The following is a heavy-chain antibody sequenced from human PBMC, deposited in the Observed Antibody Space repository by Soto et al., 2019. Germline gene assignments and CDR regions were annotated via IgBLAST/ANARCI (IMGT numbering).Heavy chain of an antibody. D-gene: IGHD6-19*01. J-gene: IGHJ4*02. V-gene: IGHV1-2*02. Sequence: ASVKGSCKTSGYTFTGYYIHWIRQAPGQGLEWMGWINPNSGDSNYSQEFQGRVTMTSDTSITTAYMQLTGLRSDDTAVYYCARREQWLENFDFWGQGTLVTVSS. CDR3: ARREQWLENFDF. CDR2: INPNSGDS. CDR1: GYTFTGYY.